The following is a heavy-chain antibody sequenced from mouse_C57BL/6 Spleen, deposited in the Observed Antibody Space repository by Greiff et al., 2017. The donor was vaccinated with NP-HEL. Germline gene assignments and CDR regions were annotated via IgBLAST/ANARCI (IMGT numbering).Heavy chain of an antibody. CDR3: ASLDPFDY. J-gene: IGHJ2*01. CDR2: INPYNGDT. Sequence: VQLQQSGPELVKPGDSVKISCKASGYSFTGYFMNWVMQSHGKSLEWIGRINPYNGDTFYNQKFKGKATLTVDKSSSTAHMELRSLTSEDSAGYYCASLDPFDYWGQGTTLTVSS. V-gene: IGHV1-20*01. CDR1: GYSFTGYF.